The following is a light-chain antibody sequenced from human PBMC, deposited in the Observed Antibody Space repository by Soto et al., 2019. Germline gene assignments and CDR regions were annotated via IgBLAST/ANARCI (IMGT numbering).Light chain of an antibody. CDR1: QSLVYSDGNTY. CDR2: KVS. Sequence: VVISQSPLCLLVTVGHPATISFRGSQSLVYSDGNTYLNWFQQRPGQSPRRLIYKVSHRDSGVPGRFSGSGSGTDFTLEISRVEAEDVGVYYCMQGTHWPWTFGQGTKVDI. V-gene: IGKV2-30*01. CDR3: MQGTHWPWT. J-gene: IGKJ1*01.